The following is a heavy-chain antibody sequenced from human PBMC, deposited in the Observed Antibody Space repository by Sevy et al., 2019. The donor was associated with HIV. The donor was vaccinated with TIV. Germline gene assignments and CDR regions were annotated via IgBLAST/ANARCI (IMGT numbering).Heavy chain of an antibody. Sequence: ASVKVSCKASGYTFTGYYMHWMRQAPGQGLEWMGWINPDSGGPIYAPKFQGRVTLTRDRSISTAYMDLSRFKSDDTAVYYCVRDDRDGYFEYWGQGTLVTVSS. CDR1: GYTFTGYY. J-gene: IGHJ4*02. CDR2: INPDSGGP. CDR3: VRDDRDGYFEY. V-gene: IGHV1-2*02.